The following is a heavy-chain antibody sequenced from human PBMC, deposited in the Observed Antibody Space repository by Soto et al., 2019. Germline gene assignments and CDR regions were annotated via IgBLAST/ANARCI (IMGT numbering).Heavy chain of an antibody. V-gene: IGHV5-51*01. J-gene: IGHJ6*02. D-gene: IGHD7-27*01. Sequence: GESLKISCKGSGYSFTSYWIAWVRQMPGKGLEWMGIIYPGDSDTRYSPSFQGQVIMTADRSSDTAYLQWRSLKASDTAMYFCARQPAWGASQLGMDVWGQGTAVTVSS. CDR1: GYSFTSYW. CDR2: IYPGDSDT. CDR3: ARQPAWGASQLGMDV.